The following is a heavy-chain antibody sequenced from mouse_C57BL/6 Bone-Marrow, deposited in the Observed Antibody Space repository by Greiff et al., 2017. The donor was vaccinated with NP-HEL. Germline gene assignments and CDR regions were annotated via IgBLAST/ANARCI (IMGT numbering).Heavy chain of an antibody. CDR3: ARWRSTMVTSGYFDY. Sequence: EVQVVESVAELVRPGASVKLSCTASGFNIKNTYMHWVKQRPEQGLEWIGRIDPANGNTKYAPKFQGKATITADTSSNTAYLQLSSLTSEDTAIYYCARWRSTMVTSGYFDYWGQGTTLTVSS. V-gene: IGHV14-3*01. CDR1: GFNIKNTY. D-gene: IGHD2-2*01. CDR2: IDPANGNT. J-gene: IGHJ2*01.